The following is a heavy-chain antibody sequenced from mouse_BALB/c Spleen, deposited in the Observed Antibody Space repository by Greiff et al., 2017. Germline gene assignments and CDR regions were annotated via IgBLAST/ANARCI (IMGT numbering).Heavy chain of an antibody. J-gene: IGHJ3*01. CDR1: GYSITSGYY. CDR3: ARERASNFPFAY. D-gene: IGHD3-3*01. Sequence: DVKLQESGPGLVKPSQSLSLTCSVTGYSITSGYYWNWIRQFPGNKLEWMGYISYDGSNNYNPSLKNRISITRDTSKNQFFLKLNSVTTEDTATYYCARERASNFPFAYWGQGTLVTVSA. V-gene: IGHV3-6*02. CDR2: ISYDGSN.